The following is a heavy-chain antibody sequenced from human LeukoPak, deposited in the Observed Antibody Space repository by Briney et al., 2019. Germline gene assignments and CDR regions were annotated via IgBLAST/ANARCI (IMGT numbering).Heavy chain of an antibody. CDR3: TRDSGYNAFDI. J-gene: IGHJ3*02. D-gene: IGHD5-12*01. CDR2: ISSSGSDI. V-gene: IGHV3-21*05. CDR1: GFTFSMYS. Sequence: GGSLRLSCAASGFTFSMYSMNWVRQAPGKGLEWVSYISSSGSDIYYADSVKGRFTVSRDSAKNSLYLQMNSLRGEDTAVYYCTRDSGYNAFDIWGQGTMVTVSS.